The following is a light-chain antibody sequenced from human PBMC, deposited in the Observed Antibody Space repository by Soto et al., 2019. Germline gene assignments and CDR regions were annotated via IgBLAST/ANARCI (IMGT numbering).Light chain of an antibody. Sequence: ETVLTQSPGTLSIYPGERATLSCRASQSSSSYLTWYQQRPGQAPRLLIYAASRRATGIPDRFSGSGSGTDFTLTISRLEPEDFAVYYCQQYSTSPITFGQGTRLEIK. V-gene: IGKV3-20*01. J-gene: IGKJ5*01. CDR3: QQYSTSPIT. CDR1: QSSSSY. CDR2: AAS.